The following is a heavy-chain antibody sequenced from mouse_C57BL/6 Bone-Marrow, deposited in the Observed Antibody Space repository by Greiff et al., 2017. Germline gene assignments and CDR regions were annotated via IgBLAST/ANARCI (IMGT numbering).Heavy chain of an antibody. V-gene: IGHV1-63*01. Sequence: QVQLQQSGAELVRPGTSVKMSCKASGYTFTNYWIGWAKQRPGHGLEWIGDIYPGGGYTNYNEKFKGKATLTADKSSSTAYMQFSSLTSEDSAIYYCARSGFYWYFDGWGTGTTVTVSS. CDR1: GYTFTNYW. J-gene: IGHJ1*03. CDR2: IYPGGGYT. CDR3: ARSGFYWYFDG. D-gene: IGHD3-1*01.